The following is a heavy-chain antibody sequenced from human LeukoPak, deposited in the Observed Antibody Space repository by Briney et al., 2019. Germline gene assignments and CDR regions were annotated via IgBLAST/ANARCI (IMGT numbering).Heavy chain of an antibody. V-gene: IGHV1-8*01. CDR1: GYTFTSYD. CDR2: MNPNSGNT. J-gene: IGHJ5*02. Sequence: GASVKVSCKASGYTFTSYDINRVRQATGQGLERMGWMNPNSGNTGYAQKFQGRVTMTRNTSISTAYMELSSLRSEDTAVYYCAREGYEASGYEAWGQGTLVTVSS. CDR3: AREGYEASGYEA. D-gene: IGHD5-12*01.